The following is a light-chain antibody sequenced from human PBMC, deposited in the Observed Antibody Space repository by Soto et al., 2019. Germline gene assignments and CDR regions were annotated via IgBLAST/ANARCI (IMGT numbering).Light chain of an antibody. J-gene: IGLJ1*01. CDR2: RNN. CDR3: AAWEDYLRGSRD. Sequence: QSALTQPPSASGTPGQRVTISCSGSSSNIGSNYVYWYQQLPGTAPKLLIYRNNQRPSGVPDRFSGSKSGTSASLAISGLRSEDEADYYWAAWEDYLRGSRDFGTRTNVP. CDR1: SSNIGSNY. V-gene: IGLV1-47*01.